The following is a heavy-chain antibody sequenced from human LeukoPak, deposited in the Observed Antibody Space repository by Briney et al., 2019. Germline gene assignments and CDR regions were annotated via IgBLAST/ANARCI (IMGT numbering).Heavy chain of an antibody. J-gene: IGHJ4*02. Sequence: SGGSLRLSCAASGFTFTSYAMHWVRQAPGKGLEWVAIISYDGSKKYYADSVKDRFTISRDNSKNALYLQMNSLRAEDTAVYYCATDMGPSAGSGSYNTAEYWGQGTLVTVSS. D-gene: IGHD3-10*01. V-gene: IGHV3-30-3*01. CDR2: ISYDGSKK. CDR3: ATDMGPSAGSGSYNTAEY. CDR1: GFTFTSYA.